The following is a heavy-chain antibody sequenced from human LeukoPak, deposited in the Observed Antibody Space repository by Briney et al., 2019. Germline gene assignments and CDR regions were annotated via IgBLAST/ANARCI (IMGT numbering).Heavy chain of an antibody. CDR3: AKDLVTVVELVAFDY. J-gene: IGHJ4*02. Sequence: GVSLRLSCAASGFTFSSYAMSWVRQARGKGLEWVSAISGSGGSTYYADSVKGRFTISRDNSKNTLYLQMNSLRAEDTAVYYCAKDLVTVVELVAFDYWGQGTLVTVSS. CDR1: GFTFSSYA. D-gene: IGHD2-15*01. CDR2: ISGSGGST. V-gene: IGHV3-23*01.